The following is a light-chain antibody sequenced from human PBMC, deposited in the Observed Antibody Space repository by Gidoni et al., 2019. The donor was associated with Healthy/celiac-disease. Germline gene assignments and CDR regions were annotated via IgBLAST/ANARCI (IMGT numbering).Light chain of an antibody. CDR3: QLRHSTSAALT. Sequence: DIRMTHSPSSLSASLGNRVTITCRANPSTSSYVHWYQQKPGKAPKLLLYAASSLQCGVPSKFSGSGSGSDFTRTISSLQPEDFATYYCQLRHSTSAALTFGGGTKVEIK. J-gene: IGKJ4*01. CDR2: AAS. CDR1: PSTSSY. V-gene: IGKV1-39*01.